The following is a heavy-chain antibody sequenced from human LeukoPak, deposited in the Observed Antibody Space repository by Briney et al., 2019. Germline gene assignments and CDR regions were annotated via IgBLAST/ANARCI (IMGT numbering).Heavy chain of an antibody. CDR1: SDSIRSYY. CDR3: ASKSSDHGELRFDY. J-gene: IGHJ4*02. Sequence: SETLSLTCTVSSDSIRSYYWSWIRQPPGKGLEWIGYFHYTGSTNYNPSLKSRVTISVDTSKNQFSLKLNSVTDADTAVYYCASKSSDHGELRFDYWGQGTLVTVSS. V-gene: IGHV4-59*01. D-gene: IGHD1-7*01. CDR2: FHYTGST.